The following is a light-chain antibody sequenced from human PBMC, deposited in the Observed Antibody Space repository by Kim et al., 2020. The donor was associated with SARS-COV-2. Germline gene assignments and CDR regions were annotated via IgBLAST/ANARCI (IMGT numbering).Light chain of an antibody. CDR1: QSISTY. Sequence: DIQMTQSPSSLSASVGDRVTITCRASQSISTYVDWYQQRPGNAPKLLISAANAVQRGVPSRFSGSGSGSEFTLTITSLQPEDFATYSCMQTFSLPPTFGQGTKVDIK. V-gene: IGKV1-39*01. J-gene: IGKJ1*01. CDR2: AAN. CDR3: MQTFSLPPT.